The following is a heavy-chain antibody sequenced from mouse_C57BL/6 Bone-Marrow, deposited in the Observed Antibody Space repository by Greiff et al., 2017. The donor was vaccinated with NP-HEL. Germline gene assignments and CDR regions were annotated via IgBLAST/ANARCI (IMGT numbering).Heavy chain of an antibody. V-gene: IGHV1-15*01. Sequence: QVQLQQSGAELVRPGASVTLSCKASGYTFTDYEMHWVKQTPVHGLEWIGAIDPETGGTAYNQKFKGKAILTADKSSSTAYMELRSLTSEDSAVYYCTSLHENYYGSSYVPYDAVDYWGQGTSVTVSS. CDR3: TSLHENYYGSSYVPYDAVDY. CDR2: IDPETGGT. CDR1: GYTFTDYE. J-gene: IGHJ4*01. D-gene: IGHD1-1*01.